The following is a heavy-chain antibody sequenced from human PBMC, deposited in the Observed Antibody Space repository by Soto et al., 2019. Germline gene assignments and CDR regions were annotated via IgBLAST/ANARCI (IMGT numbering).Heavy chain of an antibody. Sequence: QVHLVQSETEVKEPGASVTVSCKTSHATFTGYTINWVRQAPGQGLEWLGWISSLSGNTYYARDFQGRLTMTTNTSATTAYMELRSLRXDDTAVYFCARGTVTSGRWFGPWGQGTLVTVSS. V-gene: IGHV1-18*04. D-gene: IGHD4-17*01. CDR1: HATFTGYT. J-gene: IGHJ5*02. CDR2: ISSLSGNT. CDR3: ARGTVTSGRWFGP.